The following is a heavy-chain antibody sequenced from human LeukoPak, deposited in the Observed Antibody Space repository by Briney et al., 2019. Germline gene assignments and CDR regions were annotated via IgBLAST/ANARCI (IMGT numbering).Heavy chain of an antibody. CDR3: ARPGRRDYFDY. Sequence: SETLSLTCTVSGGSISGSSYYWGWIRQPPGKGLEWIGSIYYSGSTYYNPSLKSRVTISVDTSKNQFSLKLSSVTAADTAVYYCARPGRRDYFDYWGRGTLVTVSS. D-gene: IGHD3-10*01. CDR1: GGSISGSSYY. V-gene: IGHV4-39*01. CDR2: IYYSGST. J-gene: IGHJ4*02.